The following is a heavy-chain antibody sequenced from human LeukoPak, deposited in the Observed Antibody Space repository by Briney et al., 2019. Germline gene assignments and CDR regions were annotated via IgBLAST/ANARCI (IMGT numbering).Heavy chain of an antibody. V-gene: IGHV4-39*01. J-gene: IGHJ4*02. CDR1: GGSISSYY. CDR2: IYYSGST. D-gene: IGHD3-22*01. CDR3: ATRPSYYDSSGYDY. Sequence: SETLSLTCTVSGGSISSYYWGWIRQPPGKGLEWIGSIYYSGSTYYNPSLKSRVTISVDTSKNQFSLKLSSVTAADTAVYYCATRPSYYDSSGYDYWGQGTLVTVSS.